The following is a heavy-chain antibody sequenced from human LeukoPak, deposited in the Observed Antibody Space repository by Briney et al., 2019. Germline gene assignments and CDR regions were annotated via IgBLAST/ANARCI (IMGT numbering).Heavy chain of an antibody. Sequence: GGSLRLSCAASGFTFSSYAMSWVRQAPGKGLEWVSAISGSGGSTYYADSVKGRFTISRDNSKNTLYLQMNSLRAEDTAVYYCARESCSGGSCPLDYWGQGTLVTVSS. CDR3: ARESCSGGSCPLDY. CDR1: GFTFSSYA. CDR2: ISGSGGST. J-gene: IGHJ4*02. V-gene: IGHV3-23*01. D-gene: IGHD2-15*01.